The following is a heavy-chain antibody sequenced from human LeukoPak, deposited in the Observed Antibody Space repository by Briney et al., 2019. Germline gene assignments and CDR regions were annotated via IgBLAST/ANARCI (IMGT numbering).Heavy chain of an antibody. CDR2: INYSGST. CDR3: ARGSEVAGPHYYYYYMDV. J-gene: IGHJ6*03. Sequence: PSETLSLTCAVYGGSFSGYYWSWIRQPPGKGLEWIGEINYSGSTNYNPSLKSRVTISVDTSKNQFSLKLSSVAAADTAVYYCARGSEVAGPHYYYYYMDVWGKGTTVTVSS. V-gene: IGHV4-34*01. CDR1: GGSFSGYY. D-gene: IGHD6-19*01.